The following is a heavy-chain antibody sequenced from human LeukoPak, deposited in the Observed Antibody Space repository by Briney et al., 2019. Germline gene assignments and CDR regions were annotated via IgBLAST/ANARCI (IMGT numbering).Heavy chain of an antibody. V-gene: IGHV4-59*01. D-gene: IGHD6-13*01. CDR2: IYYSGGT. CDR3: ARRAAAVGTYYMDV. Sequence: SETLSLTCTVSGGSINSYYWNWIRQPPGQGLELIGYIYYSGGTNYNPSLKSRVTIAVDTSKNQFSLKLSSVTAADTAVYYCARRAAAVGTYYMDVWGKGTTVTASS. J-gene: IGHJ6*03. CDR1: GGSINSYY.